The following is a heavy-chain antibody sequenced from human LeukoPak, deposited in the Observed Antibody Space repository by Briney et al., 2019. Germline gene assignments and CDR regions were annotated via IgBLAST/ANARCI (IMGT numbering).Heavy chain of an antibody. CDR1: GGSFSGYY. CDR2: INHSGST. Sequence: SETLSLTGAVYGGSFSGYYWSWIRQPPGKGLAWIGEINHSGSTNYNPSLKSRVTISVDTSKNQFSLKLSSVTAADTAVYYCARASGRVVAATAMRAFDIWGQGTMVTVSS. V-gene: IGHV4-34*01. J-gene: IGHJ3*02. CDR3: ARASGRVVAATAMRAFDI. D-gene: IGHD2-15*01.